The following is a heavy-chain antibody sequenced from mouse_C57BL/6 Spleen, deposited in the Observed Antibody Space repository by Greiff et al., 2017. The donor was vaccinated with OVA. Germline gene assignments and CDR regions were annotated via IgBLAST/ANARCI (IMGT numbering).Heavy chain of an antibody. CDR2: INPSSGYT. D-gene: IGHD2-1*01. CDR3: ARLGDGNYDPYYAMDY. CDR1: GYTFTSYT. J-gene: IGHJ4*01. V-gene: IGHV1-4*01. Sequence: VQLQQSGAELARPGASVKMSCKASGYTFTSYTMHWVKQRPGQGLEWIGYINPSSGYTKYNQKFKDKATLTADKSSSTAYMQLSSLTSEDSAVYYCARLGDGNYDPYYAMDYWGQGTSVTVSS.